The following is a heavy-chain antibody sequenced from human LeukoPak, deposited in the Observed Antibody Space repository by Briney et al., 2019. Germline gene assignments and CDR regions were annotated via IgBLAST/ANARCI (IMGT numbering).Heavy chain of an antibody. CDR1: GYTFTGYY. Sequence: ASVKVSCKASGYTFTGYYMHWVRQAPGQGLEWMGWINPNSGGTNYAQKFQGRVTMTRDTSISTAYMELSRLRSDDTAVYYCARIGEWVDYYGSGSYYKAGFDYWGQGTLVTVSS. CDR2: INPNSGGT. D-gene: IGHD3-10*01. V-gene: IGHV1-2*02. J-gene: IGHJ4*02. CDR3: ARIGEWVDYYGSGSYYKAGFDY.